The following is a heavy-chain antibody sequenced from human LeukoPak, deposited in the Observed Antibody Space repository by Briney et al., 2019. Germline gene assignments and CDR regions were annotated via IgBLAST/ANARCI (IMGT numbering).Heavy chain of an antibody. D-gene: IGHD2-15*01. J-gene: IGHJ4*02. CDR1: GLTFRKYA. CDR3: AKAVCSGAGFDRLDY. V-gene: IGHV3-23*01. CDR2: VADNGDP. Sequence: GVSLRLSCAASGLTFRKYAMSWVRQAPGKGLEWVSTVADNGDPYYADSVRGRFTISRENSKSTVSLQLNSLRAEDTAVYYCAKAVCSGAGFDRLDYWGQGTLVTVSS.